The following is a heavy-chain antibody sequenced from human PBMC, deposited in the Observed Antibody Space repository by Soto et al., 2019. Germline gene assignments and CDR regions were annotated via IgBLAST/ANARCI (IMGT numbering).Heavy chain of an antibody. CDR1: GYSFTSYW. V-gene: IGHV5-51*01. CDR2: IYPGDSDT. CDR3: ARGDCSGGSCPSDY. Sequence: GESLKISCKGSGYSFTSYWIGWVRQMPGKGLELMGIIYPGDSDTRYSPSFQDQFSISANKSISTAYLQWSSLKASDTAMYYCARGDCSGGSCPSDYWGQGTLVTVSS. D-gene: IGHD2-15*01. J-gene: IGHJ4*02.